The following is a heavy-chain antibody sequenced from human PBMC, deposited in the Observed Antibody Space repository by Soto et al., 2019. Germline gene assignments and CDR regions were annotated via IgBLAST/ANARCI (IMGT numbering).Heavy chain of an antibody. CDR2: ISGSGGST. J-gene: IGHJ4*02. V-gene: IGHV3-23*01. CDR3: ARRGPGTYFDY. CDR1: GFTFSSYA. D-gene: IGHD6-13*01. Sequence: VPLLDSGGGLVQPGGSLRLSCAASGFTFSSYAMNWVRQAPGKGLEWVSVISGSGGSTYYADSVKGRFTISRDNSKTPLYLQLNSLRAEDTAVYYCARRGPGTYFDYWGQGSLVTVSS.